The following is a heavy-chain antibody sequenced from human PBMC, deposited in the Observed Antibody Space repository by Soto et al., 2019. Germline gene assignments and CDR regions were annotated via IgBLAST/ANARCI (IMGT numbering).Heavy chain of an antibody. J-gene: IGHJ1*01. D-gene: IGHD3-22*01. V-gene: IGHV4-59*01. CDR1: GGSISSYY. Sequence: QVQLQESGPGLVKPSETLSLTCTVSGGSISSYYWSWIRQPPGKGLEWIGYIYYSGSTNYNPSLKSRVTISVDTSKNQFSLKLSSVTATDTAVYYCARAVRILDISGYYGEIQHWGQGTLVTVSS. CDR3: ARAVRILDISGYYGEIQH. CDR2: IYYSGST.